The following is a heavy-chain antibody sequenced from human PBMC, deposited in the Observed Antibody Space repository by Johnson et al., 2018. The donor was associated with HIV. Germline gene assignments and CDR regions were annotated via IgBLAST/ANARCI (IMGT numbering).Heavy chain of an antibody. J-gene: IGHJ3*02. CDR2: LYAGGPT. V-gene: IGHV3-53*01. Sequence: VQLVESGGGLMQPGGSLRLSCEASGLIVSDNYMNWVRQAPGKGLEWVSALYAGGPTYYADSVEGRFTISRDRSKNTVYLQMNSLRAEDTAMYYCARGTTVADGTCTFDIWGQGTMVTVSS. CDR3: ARGTTVADGTCTFDI. CDR1: GLIVSDNY. D-gene: IGHD4-11*01.